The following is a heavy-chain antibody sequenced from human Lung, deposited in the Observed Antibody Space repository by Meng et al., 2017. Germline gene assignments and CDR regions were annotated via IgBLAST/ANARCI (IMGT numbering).Heavy chain of an antibody. CDR1: GYNFPDYY. CDR2: INPKSGDT. Sequence: VHLVGVGVEGQKPGASVKVSCKPSGYNFPDYYIHWVRRAPGQGLEWMGRINPKSGDTHYAQKFQARVTMTGDTSISTAYMELSGLRSDDTAMYYCARDEDISAAGKLFGDYWGQGTLVTVSS. J-gene: IGHJ4*02. CDR3: ARDEDISAAGKLFGDY. D-gene: IGHD6-25*01. V-gene: IGHV1-2*06.